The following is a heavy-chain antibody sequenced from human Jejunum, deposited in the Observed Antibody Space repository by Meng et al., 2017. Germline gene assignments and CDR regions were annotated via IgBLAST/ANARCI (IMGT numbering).Heavy chain of an antibody. V-gene: IGHV3-74*01. CDR1: GFTLGTYW. CDR3: ASQTETGH. CDR2: INSDGSVT. J-gene: IGHJ4*02. Sequence: GGSLRLSCAASGFTLGTYWMHWVRQAPGKGLGWVSGINSDGSVTRYVDSVRGRFTISRDNAKNTLYLQMDSLRVEDTAVYFCASQTETGHWGRGTLVTVSS.